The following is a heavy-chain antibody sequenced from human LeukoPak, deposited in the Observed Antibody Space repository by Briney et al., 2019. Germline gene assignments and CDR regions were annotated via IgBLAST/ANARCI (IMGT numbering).Heavy chain of an antibody. J-gene: IGHJ6*03. CDR2: IIPIFGTA. CDR1: GGTFSSYA. V-gene: IGHV1-69*06. CDR3: ARVDSRWDYYYYMDV. Sequence: ASVKVSCKASGGTFSSYAISWVRQAHGQGLEWMGGIIPIFGTANYAQKFQGGVTITADKSTSTAYMELSSLRSEDTAVYYCARVDSRWDYYYYMDVWGKGTTVTVSS. D-gene: IGHD3/OR15-3a*01.